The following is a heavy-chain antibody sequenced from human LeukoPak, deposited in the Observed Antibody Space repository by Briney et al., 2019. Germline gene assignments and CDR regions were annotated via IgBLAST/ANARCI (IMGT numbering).Heavy chain of an antibody. CDR2: INHSGST. CDR3: ARSPFIITMVRGAPFHYYMDV. Sequence: SETLSLTCAVYGGSFSGYYWSWIRQPPGKGLEWIGEINHSGSTNYNPSLKSRVTISVDTSKNQFSLKLSSVTAADTAVYYCARSPFIITMVRGAPFHYYMDVWGKGTTVTIS. V-gene: IGHV4-34*01. D-gene: IGHD3-10*01. CDR1: GGSFSGYY. J-gene: IGHJ6*03.